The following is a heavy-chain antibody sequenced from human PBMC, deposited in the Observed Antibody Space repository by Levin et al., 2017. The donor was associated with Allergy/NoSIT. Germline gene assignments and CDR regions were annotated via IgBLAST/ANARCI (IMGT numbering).Heavy chain of an antibody. J-gene: IGHJ6*03. Sequence: NPSETLSLTCTVSGGSISNSAYYWGWVRQPPGKGLEWIGSVFYSASTYYNPSLRGRVTISVDTSRSQFSLKLTSVTAADAAVYYSARTPRAVTTVMYYYYMDVWGKGATVTVSS. CDR2: VFYSAST. V-gene: IGHV4-39*01. CDR1: GGSISNSAYY. D-gene: IGHD4-11*01. CDR3: ARTPRAVTTVMYYYYMDV.